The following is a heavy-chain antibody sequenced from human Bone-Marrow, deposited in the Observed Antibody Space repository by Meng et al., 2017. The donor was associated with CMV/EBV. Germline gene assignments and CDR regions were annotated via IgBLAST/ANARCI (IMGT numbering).Heavy chain of an antibody. J-gene: IGHJ6*02. V-gene: IGHV3-73*01. CDR1: GLTFSDST. Sequence: GGSLRLSCAASGLTFSDSTIHWVRQASGKGLEWVGRIGRRAASYATGYAESMKGRFSISREDSENTAQLQMDSLKTEDTAVYYCSTSDRTLRATDYGMDVWGQGTTVTVSS. CDR2: IGRRAASYAT. CDR3: STSDRTLRATDYGMDV. D-gene: IGHD3-3*01.